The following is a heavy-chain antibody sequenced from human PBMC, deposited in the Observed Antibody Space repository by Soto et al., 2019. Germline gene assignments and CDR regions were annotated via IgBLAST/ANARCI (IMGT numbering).Heavy chain of an antibody. D-gene: IGHD6-6*01. CDR2: MSSDASNK. V-gene: IGHV3-30*18. CDR1: GFNFRAYG. J-gene: IGHJ6*02. Sequence: HGGSLRLSCAASGFNFRAYGMHWVRQAPGKGLQWVAVMSSDASNKYYADSVKGRFTISRDNSQNTLYLQMNSLRPEDTAVYYCAKGSSSVYYHYYGMDVWGQGTTVTVSS. CDR3: AKGSSSVYYHYYGMDV.